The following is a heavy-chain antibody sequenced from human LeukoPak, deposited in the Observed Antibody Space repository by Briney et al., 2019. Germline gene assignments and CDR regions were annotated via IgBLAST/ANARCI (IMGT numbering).Heavy chain of an antibody. Sequence: KPSETLSLTCAVSGYSISSGYYWGWIRPPPGKGLEWIGSIYHSGSTNYNPSLKSRVTISVDTSKNQFSLKLSSVTAADTAVYYCARSSGVSTMMLDLDYWGQGTLVTVSS. CDR2: IYHSGST. J-gene: IGHJ4*02. V-gene: IGHV4-38-2*01. CDR1: GYSISSGYY. D-gene: IGHD5/OR15-5a*01. CDR3: ARSSGVSTMMLDLDY.